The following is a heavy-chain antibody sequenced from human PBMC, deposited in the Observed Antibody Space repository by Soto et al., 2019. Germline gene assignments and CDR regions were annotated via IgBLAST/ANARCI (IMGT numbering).Heavy chain of an antibody. CDR1: GFTFSIYA. D-gene: IGHD4-17*01. Sequence: EVQLLQSGGDLVQPGGSLRLSCAASGFTFSIYAMSWVRQAPGKGLEWVSGLSASGTSTSHADSVKGRFTISRDNSKNTLYLQMNSLRAEDTAVYYCARDSVVRHDYGDYGDYWGQGALVTVYS. CDR3: ARDSVVRHDYGDYGDY. V-gene: IGHV3-23*01. CDR2: LSASGTST. J-gene: IGHJ4*02.